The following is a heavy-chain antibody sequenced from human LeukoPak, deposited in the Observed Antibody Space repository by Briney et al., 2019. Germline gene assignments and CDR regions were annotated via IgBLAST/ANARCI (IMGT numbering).Heavy chain of an antibody. CDR1: GFTFSSYS. CDR3: ATIVVVPAAIPFDY. J-gene: IGHJ4*02. CDR2: ISSSSSYI. Sequence: PGGSLRLSCAASGFTFSSYSMNWVRQAPGKGLEWVSSISSSSSYIYYADSVKGRFTISRDNAKNSLYLQMNSLRAEDTAVYYCATIVVVPAAIPFDYWGQGTLVTVFS. V-gene: IGHV3-21*01. D-gene: IGHD2-2*02.